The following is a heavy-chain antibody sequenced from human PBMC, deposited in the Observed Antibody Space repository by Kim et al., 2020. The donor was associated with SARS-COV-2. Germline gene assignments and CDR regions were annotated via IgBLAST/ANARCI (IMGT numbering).Heavy chain of an antibody. Sequence: GGSLRLSCAASGFTFSNYEMNWVRQAPGKGLEWVSYIGIRATDVFYADSVNGRFTISRDNAKKSVYLQMNSLRSEDTAVYYCAREVVALTDAFDIWGQGALVTVSS. J-gene: IGHJ3*02. V-gene: IGHV3-48*03. CDR1: GFTFSNYE. CDR3: AREVVALTDAFDI. CDR2: IGIRATDV. D-gene: IGHD3-22*01.